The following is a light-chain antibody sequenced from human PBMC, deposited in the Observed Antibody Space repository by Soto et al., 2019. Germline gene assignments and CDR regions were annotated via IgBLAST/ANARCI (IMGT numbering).Light chain of an antibody. CDR2: KAS. CDR3: QHYNSYSEA. Sequence: DIQMTQSTSTLSGSVGDRVTITCRASQTLSSWWAWYQQKPGKAPKLLIYKASTLKSGVPSRFSGSGSGTEFTITISSLQPDDFATYYCQHYNSYSEAFGQGTKVDIK. CDR1: QTLSSW. V-gene: IGKV1-5*03. J-gene: IGKJ1*01.